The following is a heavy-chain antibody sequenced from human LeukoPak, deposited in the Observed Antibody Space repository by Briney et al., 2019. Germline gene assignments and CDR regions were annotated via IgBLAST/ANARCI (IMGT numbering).Heavy chain of an antibody. D-gene: IGHD2-15*01. J-gene: IGHJ6*03. CDR1: GFTFSRHG. Sequence: GSLSLSCAASGFTFSRHGMHWVRQAPGKGLEWVAFIRYDGSDKYYADSVKGRFTISRDNSENTLYLQMNSLRPEDTAVYYCAKGFYYCSDGCPQYYYYMDVWGKGTTVIVSS. CDR2: IRYDGSDK. V-gene: IGHV3-30*02. CDR3: AKGFYYCSDGCPQYYYYMDV.